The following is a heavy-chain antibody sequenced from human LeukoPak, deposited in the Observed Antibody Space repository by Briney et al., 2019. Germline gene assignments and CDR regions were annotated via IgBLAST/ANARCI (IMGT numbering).Heavy chain of an antibody. J-gene: IGHJ4*02. CDR3: ARDYGGSSPFDY. CDR2: ISGSGGNT. V-gene: IGHV3-23*01. Sequence: WGSLRLSCAASGFTFSSYAMGWVRQAPGKGLEWVSSISGSGGNTYYADSVKGRFTISRDNSKNTLYLQMNSLRAEDTAVYYCARDYGGSSPFDYWGQGTLVTVSS. CDR1: GFTFSSYA. D-gene: IGHD4-23*01.